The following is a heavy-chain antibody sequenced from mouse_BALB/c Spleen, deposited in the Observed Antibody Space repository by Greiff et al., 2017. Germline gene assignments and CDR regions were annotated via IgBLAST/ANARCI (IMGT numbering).Heavy chain of an antibody. D-gene: IGHD2-2*01. CDR1: GYTFSSYW. Sequence: VQLQQSGAELMKPGASVKISCKATGYTFSSYWIEWIGEILPGSGSTNYNEKFKGKATFTADTSSNTAYMQLSSLTSEDSAVYYCARRGGYLRAMDYWGQGTSVTVSS. J-gene: IGHJ4*01. CDR3: ARRGGYLRAMDY. V-gene: IGHV1-9*01. CDR2: ILPGSGST.